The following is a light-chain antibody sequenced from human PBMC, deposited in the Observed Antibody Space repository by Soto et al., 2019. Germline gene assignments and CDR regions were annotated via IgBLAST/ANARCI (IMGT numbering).Light chain of an antibody. CDR2: DVS. J-gene: IGKJ5*01. CDR3: QQFNSYPIT. Sequence: AIQLTQSPSSLSASVGDRVTITCRASQAIRGALAWYQQKPGKAPKILIYDVSTLESGVPSRFGGSSSGTDFTLTISSPQPVDFATYYCQQFNSYPITFGQGTRLEMK. V-gene: IGKV1-13*02. CDR1: QAIRGA.